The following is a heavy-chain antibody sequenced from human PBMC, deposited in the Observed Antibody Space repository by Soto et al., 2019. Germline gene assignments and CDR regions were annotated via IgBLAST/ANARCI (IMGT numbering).Heavy chain of an antibody. V-gene: IGHV3-11*01. D-gene: IGHD1-20*01. CDR3: VRDRRISGINRGLDY. Sequence: QVQLVDSGGGLVKPGGSLRLSCAASGFIFSGFHMTWNRQAPGKGLELVAYISSRGDTIYYADSVRGRITISRDNDKDSLFLQMSSLRVEDTAVYYCVRDRRISGINRGLDYWGRGTLVTVSS. CDR1: GFIFSGFH. J-gene: IGHJ4*02. CDR2: ISSRGDTI.